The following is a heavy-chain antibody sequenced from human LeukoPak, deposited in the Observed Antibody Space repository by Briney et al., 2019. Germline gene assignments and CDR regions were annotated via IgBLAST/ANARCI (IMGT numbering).Heavy chain of an antibody. CDR2: TYYRSKWYN. J-gene: IGHJ4*02. D-gene: IGHD3-3*01. CDR1: GDSVSSYSVA. CDR3: AREESETYTIDY. V-gene: IGHV6-1*01. Sequence: SQTLSLTCAISGDSVSSYSVAWTWIRQSPSRGLQWLGRTYYRSKWYNDYAISVKSRITINPDTSKNQFSLQLTSVTPEDTAVYYCAREESETYTIDYWGQGILVTVSS.